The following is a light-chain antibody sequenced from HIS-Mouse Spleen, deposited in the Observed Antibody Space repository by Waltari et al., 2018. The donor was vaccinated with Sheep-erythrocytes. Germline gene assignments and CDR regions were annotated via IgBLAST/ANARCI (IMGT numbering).Light chain of an antibody. Sequence: EIVLTQSPAPLSLSPGERATLSCRASQSVSSDLAWYQQKPGQAPRLLIYDASNRATGIPARFSGSGSGTDFTLTISSLEPEDFAVYYCQQRSNWYTFGQGTKLEIK. CDR3: QQRSNWYT. J-gene: IGKJ2*01. CDR2: DAS. V-gene: IGKV3-11*01. CDR1: QSVSSD.